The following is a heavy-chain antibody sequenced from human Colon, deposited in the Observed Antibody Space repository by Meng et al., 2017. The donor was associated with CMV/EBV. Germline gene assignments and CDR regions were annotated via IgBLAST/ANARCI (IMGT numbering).Heavy chain of an antibody. CDR1: TFSSYW. CDR2: INSDGSST. CDR3: ARQYYDFWSGPRGFDP. V-gene: IGHV3-74*01. J-gene: IGHJ5*02. Sequence: TFSSYWMHWVRQAPGKGLLWVSRINSDGSSTSYAASVKGRFTISRDNAKNTLYLQMNSLRAEDTAVYYCARQYYDFWSGPRGFDPWGQGTLVTVSS. D-gene: IGHD3-3*01.